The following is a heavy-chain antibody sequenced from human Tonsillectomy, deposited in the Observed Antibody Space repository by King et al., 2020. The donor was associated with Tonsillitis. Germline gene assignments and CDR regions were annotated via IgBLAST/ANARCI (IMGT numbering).Heavy chain of an antibody. CDR2: ISGSGDST. CDR3: AKDLDLEMATIDYFDY. CDR1: EFTFSNYA. D-gene: IGHD5-24*01. J-gene: IGHJ4*02. Sequence: VQLVESGGGLVQPGGSLRLSCAASEFTFSNYAMTWVRQAPGKGLEWVSTISGSGDSTYYADSVKGRFPISRDNTKNTLYLQMNSLRAEDTAVYYCAKDLDLEMATIDYFDYWGQGTLVTVSS. V-gene: IGHV3-23*04.